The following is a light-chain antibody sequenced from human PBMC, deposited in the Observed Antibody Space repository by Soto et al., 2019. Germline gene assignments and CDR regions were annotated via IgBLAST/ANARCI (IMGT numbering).Light chain of an antibody. CDR2: GAA. CDR3: QQYGSSPPIT. V-gene: IGKV3-15*01. CDR1: QSVFSS. Sequence: EIVMTQSPATLSVSPGERATLSCRASQSVFSSLAWYQQKPGQAPRLLIYGAATRATGIPGRFSGSGSGTEFTLTINSLQSEDFAVYYCQQYGSSPPITSGQGTRLEIK. J-gene: IGKJ5*01.